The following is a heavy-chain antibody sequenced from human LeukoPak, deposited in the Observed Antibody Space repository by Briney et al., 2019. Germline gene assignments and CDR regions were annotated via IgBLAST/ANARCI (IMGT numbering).Heavy chain of an antibody. Sequence: SVKVSCKASGGTFSSYAISWVRQAPGQGLEWMERTIPIFGTANYAQKFQGRVTITTDESTSTAYVELSSLRSEDTAVYYCARPQRGYSYSAFDIWGQGTMVTVSS. V-gene: IGHV1-69*05. CDR3: ARPQRGYSYSAFDI. J-gene: IGHJ3*02. D-gene: IGHD5-18*01. CDR1: GGTFSSYA. CDR2: TIPIFGTA.